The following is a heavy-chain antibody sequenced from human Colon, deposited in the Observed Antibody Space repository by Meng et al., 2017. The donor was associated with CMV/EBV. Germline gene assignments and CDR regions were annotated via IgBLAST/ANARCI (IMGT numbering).Heavy chain of an antibody. CDR1: GYTFTSNA. Sequence: QVQLVHSGAEVNQPGASVKVSCKASGYTFTSNAINWVRQATGQGLEWMGWMKPNSGDTGYAPNFQGRITMTRNTSINTAYMELRSLTNEDTAIYYCARGIPDFWGQGTLVTVSS. J-gene: IGHJ4*02. D-gene: IGHD3/OR15-3a*01. V-gene: IGHV1-8*01. CDR3: ARGIPDF. CDR2: MKPNSGDT.